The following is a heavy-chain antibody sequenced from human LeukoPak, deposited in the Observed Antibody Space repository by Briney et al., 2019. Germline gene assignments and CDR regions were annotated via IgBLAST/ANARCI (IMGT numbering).Heavy chain of an antibody. D-gene: IGHD3-10*01. CDR2: IYSDGSTT. Sequence: GGSLRLSCAASGFTFSSYWMHWVRQAPGKGLEWVSLIYSDGSTTRYVDSVKGRFTISRDNAKNTLYLQMNSLRAEDTAVYCCARVADGSGSPFDYWGQGTLVTVSS. V-gene: IGHV3-74*01. CDR3: ARVADGSGSPFDY. J-gene: IGHJ4*02. CDR1: GFTFSSYW.